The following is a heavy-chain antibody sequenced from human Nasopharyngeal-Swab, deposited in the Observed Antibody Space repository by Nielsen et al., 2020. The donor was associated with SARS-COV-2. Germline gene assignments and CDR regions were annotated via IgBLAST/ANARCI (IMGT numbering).Heavy chain of an antibody. J-gene: IGHJ6*02. CDR3: ARTYGSGSYSYYYGMDV. CDR2: IYYSGST. Sequence: SETLSLTCTVSGGSISSGGYYWSWIRQHPGKGLEWIGYIYYSGSTYYNPSLKSRVTISVDTSKNQFSLKLSSVTAADTAAYYCARTYGSGSYSYYYGMDVWGQGTTVTVSS. D-gene: IGHD3-10*01. CDR1: GGSISSGGYY. V-gene: IGHV4-31*03.